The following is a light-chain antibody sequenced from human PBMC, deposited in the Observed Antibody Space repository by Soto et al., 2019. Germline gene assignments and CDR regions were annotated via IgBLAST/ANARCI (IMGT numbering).Light chain of an antibody. CDR3: QQYNNWPPYT. J-gene: IGKJ2*01. CDR1: QSVSSN. CDR2: GAS. Sequence: EIVMTQSPATLSVSPGERATLSCRASQSVSSNLAWYQQKPGQAPRLLIYGASTRATGIPGRFSGSGSGTEFTLTISSLQSEDFAVYHCQQYNNWPPYTFGQGTKLEIK. V-gene: IGKV3-15*01.